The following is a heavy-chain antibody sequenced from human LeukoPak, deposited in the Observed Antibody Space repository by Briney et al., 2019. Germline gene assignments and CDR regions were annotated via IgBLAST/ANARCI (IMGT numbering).Heavy chain of an antibody. CDR3: ARYILTGYYRGSYFDY. CDR1: GFSISSYY. J-gene: IGHJ4*02. D-gene: IGHD3-9*01. Sequence: ASETLSLTCTASGFSISSYYWSWIRQPPGKGLEWIGGIYYSGSTNYNPSLKRRVTISVDTSKNQFSLKLSSVTAADTAVYYCARYILTGYYRGSYFDYWGQGTLVTVSS. CDR2: IYYSGST. V-gene: IGHV4-59*01.